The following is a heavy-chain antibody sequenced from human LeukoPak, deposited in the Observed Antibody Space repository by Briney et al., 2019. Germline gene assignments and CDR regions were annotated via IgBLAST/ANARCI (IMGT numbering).Heavy chain of an antibody. Sequence: GGSLRLSCGASGFTFNIYAMSWVRQAPGKGLEWVSGISGSGGGTYYTDSVKGRFTISRDNAKNSLYLQMNSLRAEDTAVYYCASTPRRTGGWSFDYWGQGTLVTVSS. CDR3: ASTPRRTGGWSFDY. CDR1: GFTFNIYA. V-gene: IGHV3-23*01. D-gene: IGHD6-19*01. J-gene: IGHJ4*02. CDR2: ISGSGGGT.